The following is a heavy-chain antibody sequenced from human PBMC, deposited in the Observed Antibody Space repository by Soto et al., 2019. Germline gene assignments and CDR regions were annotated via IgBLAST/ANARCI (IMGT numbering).Heavy chain of an antibody. CDR1: GGSISSYY. CDR2: VHYSGST. J-gene: IGHJ4*02. D-gene: IGHD6-13*01. V-gene: IGHV4-59*08. CDR3: ARRGSSWPYFDH. Sequence: QVPMRESGPGLVKPSETLSLTCTVSGGSISSYYWSWFRQPPGRGLEWIGYVHYSGSTNYNPSLESRVTIAVDKSKNQFSLNVTSVIAADTAVYYCARRGSSWPYFDHWGQGTLVTVSS.